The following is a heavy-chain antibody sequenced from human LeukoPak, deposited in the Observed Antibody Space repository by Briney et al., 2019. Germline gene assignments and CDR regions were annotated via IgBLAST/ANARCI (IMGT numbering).Heavy chain of an antibody. CDR1: GGSISSYY. CDR3: ARVRPNGRRQIYYYYMDV. J-gene: IGHJ6*03. V-gene: IGHV4-59*12. Sequence: SETLSLTCTVSGGSISSYYWSWIRQPPGKGLEWIGYIYYSGSTNYNPSLKSRVTISVDTSKNQFSLKLSSVTAADTAVYYCARVRPNGRRQIYYYYMDVWGKGTTVTVSS. CDR2: IYYSGST. D-gene: IGHD1-1*01.